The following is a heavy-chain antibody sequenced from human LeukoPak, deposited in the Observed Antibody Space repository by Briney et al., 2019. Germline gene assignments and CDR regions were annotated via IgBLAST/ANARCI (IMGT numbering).Heavy chain of an antibody. CDR2: ISFNSSSI. CDR1: GFTLYDFA. V-gene: IGHV3-9*01. J-gene: IGHJ3*02. Sequence: GRSLRLSCAASGFTLYDFAMQWVRQAPGKGLEGSSGISFNSSSIGYADSVKGRFTSSRANAKNYLYLQMNSLRAADTALYYCSDGFDSWGQGTMVTVSS. CDR3: SDGFDS.